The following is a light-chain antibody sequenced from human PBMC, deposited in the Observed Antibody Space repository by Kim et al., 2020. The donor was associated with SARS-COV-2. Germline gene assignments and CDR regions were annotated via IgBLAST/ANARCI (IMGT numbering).Light chain of an antibody. CDR3: AAWDDSLNGWV. CDR2: SDN. J-gene: IGLJ3*02. CDR1: TSSIGSNT. Sequence: ELTQPPSASGTPGQRVTISCSGSTSSIGSNTVNWYQQLPGTAPKLLIYSDNLRPSGVPDRFSGYTSGTSASLAISGLQSEDEADYYCAAWDDSLNGWVFGGGTQLAVL. V-gene: IGLV1-44*01.